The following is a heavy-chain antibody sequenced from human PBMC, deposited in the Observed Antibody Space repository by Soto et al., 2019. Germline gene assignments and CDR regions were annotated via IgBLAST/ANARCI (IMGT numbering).Heavy chain of an antibody. CDR1: GFSFSDYA. J-gene: IGHJ4*02. D-gene: IGHD6-13*01. CDR3: AKRSPYSTGWYSPIFDY. CDR2: ISESGGST. V-gene: IGHV3-23*01. Sequence: HPGGSLRLSCAASGFSFSDYAMTWVRQAPGKGLEWVSVISESGGSTHYAESVRGRFTISRDNSENTLYLRMNSLRDDDTAVYFCAKRSPYSTGWYSPIFDYWGQGALVTVSS.